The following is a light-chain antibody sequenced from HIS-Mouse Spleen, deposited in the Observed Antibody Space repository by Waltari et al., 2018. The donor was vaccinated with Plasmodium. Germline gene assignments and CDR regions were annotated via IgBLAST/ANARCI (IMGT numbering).Light chain of an antibody. CDR3: QAWDSSTVV. CDR1: KLGDKC. CDR2: HDS. J-gene: IGLJ2*01. Sequence: SYELTQPPSVSLSPGQTASITCSGDKLGDKCACRYQQKPGQPPVLVIYHDSKRPAGSPERFPGSNSGNTATLTISGSQAMDEADYYCQAWDSSTVVFGGGTKLTVL. V-gene: IGLV3-1*01.